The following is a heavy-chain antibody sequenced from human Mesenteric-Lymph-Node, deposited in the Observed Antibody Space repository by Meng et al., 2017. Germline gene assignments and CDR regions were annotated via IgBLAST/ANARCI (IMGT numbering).Heavy chain of an antibody. Sequence: ASVKVSCKASGYTFTSYDINWVRQATGQGLEWMGWMNPNSGNTGYAQKFQGRVTITRNTSISTAYMELSSLRSEDTAVYYCARDLSAAVAAANLYYFDYWGQGTLVTVSS. V-gene: IGHV1-8*03. CDR1: GYTFTSYD. D-gene: IGHD6-13*01. J-gene: IGHJ4*02. CDR2: MNPNSGNT. CDR3: ARDLSAAVAAANLYYFDY.